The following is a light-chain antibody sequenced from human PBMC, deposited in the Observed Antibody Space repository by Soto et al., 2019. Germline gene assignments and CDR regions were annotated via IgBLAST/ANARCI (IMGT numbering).Light chain of an antibody. CDR2: DVS. CDR3: CSYAGIHVV. Sequence: QSALTQPRSVSGSPGQSVTISCTGTDVGSYNYVSWYQQHPGKAPKFIIYDVSKRPSGVSDRFSGSKSDDTASLTISGLQANDEADYYCCSYAGIHVVFGGGTKLTVL. V-gene: IGLV2-11*01. CDR1: DVGSYNY. J-gene: IGLJ2*01.